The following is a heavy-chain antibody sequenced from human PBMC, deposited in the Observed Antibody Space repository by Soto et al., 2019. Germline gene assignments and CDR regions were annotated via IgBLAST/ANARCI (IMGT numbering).Heavy chain of an antibody. D-gene: IGHD2-15*01. CDR3: ARGEGLLTIYGMDV. V-gene: IGHV1-18*01. J-gene: IGHJ6*02. CDR2: ISAYNGNT. CDR1: GYTFTSYG. Sequence: GASVKVSCKASGYTFTSYGISWVRQAPGQGLEWMGWISAYNGNTNYAQKLQGRATMTTDTSTSTAYMELRSLRSDDTAVYYCARGEGLLTIYGMDVWGQGTTVTVSS.